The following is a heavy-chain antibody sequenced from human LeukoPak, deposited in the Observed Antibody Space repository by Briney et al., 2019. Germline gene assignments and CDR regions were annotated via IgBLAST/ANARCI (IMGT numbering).Heavy chain of an antibody. CDR3: ARDYYYDSSGYPTAAFDI. D-gene: IGHD3-22*01. CDR2: ISSSSSTI. V-gene: IGHV3-48*01. Sequence: GGSLRLSCAASGFTFSSYSMNWVRQAPGKGLEWVSYISSSSSTIYYADSVRGRFTISRDNAKNSLYLQMNSLRAEDTAVYYCARDYYYDSSGYPTAAFDIWGQGTMVTVSS. CDR1: GFTFSSYS. J-gene: IGHJ3*02.